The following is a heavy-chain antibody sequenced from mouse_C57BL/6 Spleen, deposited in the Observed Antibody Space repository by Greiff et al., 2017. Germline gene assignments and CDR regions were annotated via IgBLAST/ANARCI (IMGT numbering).Heavy chain of an antibody. V-gene: IGHV1-4*01. CDR2: INPSSGYT. CDR3: ATGTYAMDY. D-gene: IGHD4-1*01. J-gene: IGHJ4*01. CDR1: GYTFTSYT. Sequence: QVHVKQSGAELARPGASVKMSCKASGYTFTSYTMHWEKQRPGQGLEWIGYINPSSGYTKYNQKFKDKATLTADKSSSTAYMQLSSLTSEDSAVYYCATGTYAMDYWGQGTSVTVSS.